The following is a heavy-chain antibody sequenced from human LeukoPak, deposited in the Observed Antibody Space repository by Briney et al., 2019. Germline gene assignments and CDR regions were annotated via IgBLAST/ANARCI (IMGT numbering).Heavy chain of an antibody. V-gene: IGHV1-18*01. D-gene: IGHD5-24*01. J-gene: IGHJ3*02. CDR2: ISAYDGNT. Sequence: PVNVSCTASGYTFIGYGLSWVRQAPVQGLELMGFISAYDGNTNYAQKLQGRVTMTTDTSTSTAYMELRSLRSDDTAVYYCARAQMAPTDGEEIHDAFDIWGQGTLVTVSS. CDR1: GYTFIGYG. CDR3: ARAQMAPTDGEEIHDAFDI.